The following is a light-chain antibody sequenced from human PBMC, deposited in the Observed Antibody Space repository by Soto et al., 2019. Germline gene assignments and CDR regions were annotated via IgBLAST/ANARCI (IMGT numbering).Light chain of an antibody. J-gene: IGLJ2*01. CDR3: SSYAGTYYYVA. V-gene: IGLV2-11*01. CDR1: SSDVGGYDF. Sequence: QSALTQPRSVYGSPGQSVTISCTGTSSDVGGYDFVSWYQQHPGKAPKLMIYDVSSRPSGVPDRFSGSKSGNTASLTVAGLQAEDEADYYCSSYAGTYYYVAFSGGTQLTVL. CDR2: DVS.